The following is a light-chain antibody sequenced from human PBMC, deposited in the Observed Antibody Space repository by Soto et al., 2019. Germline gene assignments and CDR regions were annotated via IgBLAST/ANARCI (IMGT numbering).Light chain of an antibody. V-gene: IGLV2-23*01. J-gene: IGLJ3*02. CDR2: EGS. CDR1: RSDVGSYYL. Sequence: QSALTQPASVSGSPGQSITISCTGTRSDVGSYYLVSWYQQHPGKAPKLIIYEGSKRPSGISNRFSGSKSGNTASLTISGLQAEDEAEYFCSSDARTVLFGGGTKLTVL. CDR3: SSDARTVL.